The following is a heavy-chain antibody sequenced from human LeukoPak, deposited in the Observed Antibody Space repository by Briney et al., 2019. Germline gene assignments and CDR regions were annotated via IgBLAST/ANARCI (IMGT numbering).Heavy chain of an antibody. J-gene: IGHJ3*02. CDR1: GFTFSSYS. V-gene: IGHV3-21*01. CDR2: ISSSSSYI. Sequence: GGSLRLSCAAYGFTFSSYSMNWVRQAPGKGMEWVSSISSSSSYIYYADSVKDRFTISRDNAKNSLYLQMNSLRAEDTAVYYCARGGAVVAKDVDAFDIWGQGTMVTVSS. CDR3: ARGGAVVAKDVDAFDI. D-gene: IGHD3-22*01.